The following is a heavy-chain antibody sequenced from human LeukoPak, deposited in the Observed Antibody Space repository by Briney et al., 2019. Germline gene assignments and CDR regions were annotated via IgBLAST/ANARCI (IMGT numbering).Heavy chain of an antibody. CDR3: ATLGEYYDSSGYYYN. CDR1: GGSLSTHH. Sequence: PSETLSLTCVVSGGSLSTHHWSWIRQSPGRGLEWIGYISDSGSTNYNPSLKSRVTISVDTSKNQFSLMLSSVTAADTAVYYCATLGEYYDSSGYYYNWGQGTLVTVSS. CDR2: ISDSGST. V-gene: IGHV4-59*11. J-gene: IGHJ4*02. D-gene: IGHD3-22*01.